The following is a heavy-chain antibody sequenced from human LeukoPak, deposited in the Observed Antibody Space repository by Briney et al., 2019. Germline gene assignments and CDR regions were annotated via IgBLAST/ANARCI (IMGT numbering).Heavy chain of an antibody. CDR2: IKSKTDCGTT. CDR3: TTDQWGYSYGIFDY. V-gene: IGHV3-15*01. J-gene: IGHJ4*02. D-gene: IGHD5-18*01. Sequence: PGGSLRLSCAASGFTFSNAWMSWVRQAPGKGLEWVGRIKSKTDCGTTDYAAPVKGRFTISRDDSKNTLYLQMNSLKTEDIAVYYCTTDQWGYSYGIFDYWGQGTLVTVSS. CDR1: GFTFSNAW.